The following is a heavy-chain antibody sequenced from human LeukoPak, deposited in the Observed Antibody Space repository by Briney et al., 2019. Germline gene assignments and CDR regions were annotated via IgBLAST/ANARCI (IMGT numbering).Heavy chain of an antibody. V-gene: IGHV4-39*01. CDR2: IYYSGST. D-gene: IGHD3-10*01. Sequence: SSEPLSLTCTVSGDSISSSNYYWGWIRQPPGKGLEWIGSIYYSGSTYFNPSLKSRVTISVDTSKNQFSLKVTSLTAADTAVFYCARALMTLVRGVPRTTWFDPWGPGTLVTVSS. CDR1: GDSISSSNYY. CDR3: ARALMTLVRGVPRTTWFDP. J-gene: IGHJ5*02.